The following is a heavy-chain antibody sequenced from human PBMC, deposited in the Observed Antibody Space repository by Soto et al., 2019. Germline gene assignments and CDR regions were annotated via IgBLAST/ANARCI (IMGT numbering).Heavy chain of an antibody. J-gene: IGHJ4*02. Sequence: SSRMPRDRQKKGKGLEWVAVIWYDGSNKYYSDSVKGRFTISRDNSKNTLYLQMNSLRAEDTAVYYCARSDNSGSCSDLAFRGQRT. CDR2: IWYDGSNK. CDR3: ARSDNSGSCSDLAF. V-gene: IGHV3-33*01. D-gene: IGHD1-26*01. CDR1: SSR.